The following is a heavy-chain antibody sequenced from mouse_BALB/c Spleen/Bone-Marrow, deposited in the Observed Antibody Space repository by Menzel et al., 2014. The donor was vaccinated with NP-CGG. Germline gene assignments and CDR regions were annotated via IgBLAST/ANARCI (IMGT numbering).Heavy chain of an antibody. V-gene: IGHV7-3*02. CDR2: IRNKANGYTT. Sequence: EVQGVESGGGLVQPGGSLRLSCATSGFTFTGYYMNWVRQPPGKALEWLGFIRNKANGYTTEYSTSVKGRFTISRDNSQSILYLQMNTLRGEDSATYDCARDKGSAFLDYWGQGTTLTVSS. CDR1: GFTFTGYY. D-gene: IGHD1-3*01. CDR3: ARDKGSAFLDY. J-gene: IGHJ2*01.